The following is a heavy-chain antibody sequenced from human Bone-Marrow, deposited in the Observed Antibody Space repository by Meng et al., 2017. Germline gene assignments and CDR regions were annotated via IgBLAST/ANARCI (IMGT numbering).Heavy chain of an antibody. D-gene: IGHD3-10*01. CDR3: ARSRVRGVILSPLEFFQD. Sequence: QVQLQESGPGLVKPSGTLSLTCAVSGVSISTSNWWSWVRQPPGKGLEWIGEIYHRGNTNYNPSLKSRVTISVDKSKNQISLRLSSVTAADTAVYYCARSRVRGVILSPLEFFQDWGQGTLVTVSS. CDR1: GVSISTSNW. CDR2: IYHRGNT. V-gene: IGHV4-4*02. J-gene: IGHJ1*01.